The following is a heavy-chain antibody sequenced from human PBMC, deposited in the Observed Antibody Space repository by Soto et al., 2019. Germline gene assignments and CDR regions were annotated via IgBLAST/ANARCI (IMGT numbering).Heavy chain of an antibody. V-gene: IGHV1-8*01. J-gene: IGHJ3*02. D-gene: IGHD3-22*01. CDR1: GYTFTSYD. CDR2: MNPNSGNT. Sequence: QVQLVQSGAEVKKPGASVKVSCKTSGYTFTSYDINWVRQATGQGLEWMGWMNPNSGNTGYAQKFQGXVXXXRXXSISTAYMELSSLRSEDTAVYYCARGLYYYGSSGPDDAFDIWGQGTMVTVSS. CDR3: ARGLYYYGSSGPDDAFDI.